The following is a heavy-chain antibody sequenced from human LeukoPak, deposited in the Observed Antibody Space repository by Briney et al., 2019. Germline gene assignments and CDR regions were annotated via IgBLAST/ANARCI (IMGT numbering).Heavy chain of an antibody. CDR1: GFTFSNAW. Sequence: GGSLRLSCAASGFTFSNAWMSWVRQAPGKGLEWVGRIKSKTDGGTTDYAAPVKGRFTISRDDSKNTLYLQMNSLKTEDTAVYYCTTDLGGSGSYYIEFDYWGQGTLVTVSS. CDR2: IKSKTDGGTT. CDR3: TTDLGGSGSYYIEFDY. J-gene: IGHJ4*02. D-gene: IGHD3-10*01. V-gene: IGHV3-15*01.